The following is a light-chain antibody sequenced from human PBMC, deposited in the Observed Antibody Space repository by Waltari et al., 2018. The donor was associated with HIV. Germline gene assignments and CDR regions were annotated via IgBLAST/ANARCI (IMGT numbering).Light chain of an antibody. CDR2: GAY. J-gene: IGKJ4*01. CDR3: HQYLSDPFT. V-gene: IGKV1-NL1*01. Sequence: DILLTQFPSSLSAAVGDTVPITCRATQDVGNSVCWYQERPGTAANLLSSGAYIRHRGVDSRFTGSGSETRYTLTITDLQPEDVATYFCHQYLSDPFTFGGGTKVEI. CDR1: QDVGNS.